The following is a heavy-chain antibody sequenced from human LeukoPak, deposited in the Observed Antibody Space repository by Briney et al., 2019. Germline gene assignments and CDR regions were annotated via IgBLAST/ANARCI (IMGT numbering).Heavy chain of an antibody. D-gene: IGHD3-10*01. Sequence: GESLKISCKGSGYSFTSYWIGWVGQMPGKGLEWMGIIYPGDSDTRYSPSFQGQVTISADKSISTAYLQWSSLKASDTAMYYCARHATLLGLLWFGEAFDIWGQGTMVTVSS. V-gene: IGHV5-51*01. J-gene: IGHJ3*02. CDR1: GYSFTSYW. CDR3: ARHATLLGLLWFGEAFDI. CDR2: IYPGDSDT.